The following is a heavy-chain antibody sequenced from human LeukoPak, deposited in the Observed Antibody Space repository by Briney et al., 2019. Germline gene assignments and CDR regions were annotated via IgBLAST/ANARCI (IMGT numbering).Heavy chain of an antibody. CDR3: AIHDSSGYYGPFDY. CDR1: GGSISSYY. V-gene: IGHV4-59*12. CDR2: IYYSGST. J-gene: IGHJ4*02. D-gene: IGHD3-22*01. Sequence: PSETLSLTCTVSGGSISSYYWSWIRQPPGKGLEWIGSIYYSGSTYYNPSLESRVTISVDTSKNQFSLKLSSVTAADTAVYYCAIHDSSGYYGPFDYWGQGTLVTVSS.